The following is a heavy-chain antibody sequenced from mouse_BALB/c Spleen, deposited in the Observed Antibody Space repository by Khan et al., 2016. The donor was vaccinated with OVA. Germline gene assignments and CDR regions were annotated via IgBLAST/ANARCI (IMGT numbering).Heavy chain of an antibody. CDR2: INPSNGGT. J-gene: IGHJ4*01. CDR3: TRRYDYAYYAMDY. Sequence: QVQLQQPGAELVKPGASVKLSCKASGYTFTSYYIYWVKQRPGQGLEWIGGINPSNGGTNFNEKFTSKATLTVDRSSSTAYMQLSSLTSEDSAVYYCTRRYDYAYYAMDYWGQGTSVTVSS. V-gene: IGHV1S81*02. D-gene: IGHD2-4*01. CDR1: GYTFTSYY.